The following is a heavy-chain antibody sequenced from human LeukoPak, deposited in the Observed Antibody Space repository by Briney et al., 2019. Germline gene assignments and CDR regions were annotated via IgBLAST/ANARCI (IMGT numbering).Heavy chain of an antibody. Sequence: ASVKVSCKASGYTFTCYYMHWVRQAPGQGLEWMGRINPNSGGTNYAQKFQGRVTMTRDTSISTAYMELSRLRSDDTAVYYCARGEIFGVVNQEYYYYYYGMDVWGQGTTVTVSS. CDR3: ARGEIFGVVNQEYYYYYYGMDV. D-gene: IGHD3-3*01. V-gene: IGHV1-2*06. J-gene: IGHJ6*02. CDR2: INPNSGGT. CDR1: GYTFTCYY.